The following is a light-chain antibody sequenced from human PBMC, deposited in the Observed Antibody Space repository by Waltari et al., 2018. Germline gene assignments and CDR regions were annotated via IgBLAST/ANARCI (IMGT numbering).Light chain of an antibody. CDR2: DDS. CDR3: QGWDSTSDVL. J-gene: IGLJ3*02. CDR1: KIGSRS. Sequence: SYVLTQPPSLSVDPGQTAKIPCGGNKIGSRSVKWYQQKPGKAPVLVVNDDSDRPSGIPDRFSGSNSGNTATLTISSVEAGDEAAYYCQGWDSTSDVLFGGGTKLTVL. V-gene: IGLV3-21*02.